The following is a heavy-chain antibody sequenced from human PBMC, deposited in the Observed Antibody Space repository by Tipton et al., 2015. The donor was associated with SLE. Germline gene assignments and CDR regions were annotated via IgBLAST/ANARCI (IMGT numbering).Heavy chain of an antibody. CDR2: IYYSGST. Sequence: TLSLTCTVSGGSISSHYWSWIRQPPGKGLEWIGYIYYSGSTNYNPSLKSRVTISVDTSKNQFSLKLSSVTAADTAVYYCARGLSMVRGVKDYWGQGTLVTVSS. CDR1: GGSISSHY. V-gene: IGHV4-59*11. J-gene: IGHJ4*02. CDR3: ARGLSMVRGVKDY. D-gene: IGHD3-10*01.